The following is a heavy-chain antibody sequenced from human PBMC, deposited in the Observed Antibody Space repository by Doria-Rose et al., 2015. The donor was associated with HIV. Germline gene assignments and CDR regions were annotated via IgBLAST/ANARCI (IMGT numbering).Heavy chain of an antibody. CDR3: ARIKSSRWYHKYYLDF. Sequence: QITLKESGPALVKPTETLTLTCTVSGVSLSSPGMGVSWIRQPPGKALEWLANIFSDDERSYKTSLKSRLTISRGTSKSQVVLTITDMDPVDTATYYCARIKSSRWYHKYYLDFWGQGTLVIVSA. CDR2: IFSDDER. D-gene: IGHD6-13*01. J-gene: IGHJ4*02. V-gene: IGHV2-26*01. CDR1: GVSLSSPGMG.